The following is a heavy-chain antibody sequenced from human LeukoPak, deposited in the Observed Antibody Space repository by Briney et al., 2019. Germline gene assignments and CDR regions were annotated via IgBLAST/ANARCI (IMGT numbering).Heavy chain of an antibody. D-gene: IGHD2-2*01. CDR2: ISSNGGST. J-gene: IGHJ4*02. Sequence: GSLRLSCAASGFTFSSYAMHWVRQAPGKGLEYVSAISSNGGSTYYANSVKGRFTISRDNSKNTLYLQMGSLRAEDMAVYYCARVLIRYCSSTSCPLDYWGQGTLVTVSS. V-gene: IGHV3-64*01. CDR3: ARVLIRYCSSTSCPLDY. CDR1: GFTFSSYA.